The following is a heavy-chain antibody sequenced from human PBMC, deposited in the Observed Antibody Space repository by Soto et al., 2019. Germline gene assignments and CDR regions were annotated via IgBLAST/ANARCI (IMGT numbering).Heavy chain of an antibody. D-gene: IGHD3-9*01. CDR3: ARELTNWFDP. Sequence: SETLSLTCTVSGGSISSYYWSWIRQPPGKGLEWIGYIYYSGSTNYNPSLKSRDTISVDTSKNQFSLKLSSVTAADTAVYYCARELTNWFDPWGQGTLVTVSS. V-gene: IGHV4-59*01. J-gene: IGHJ5*02. CDR2: IYYSGST. CDR1: GGSISSYY.